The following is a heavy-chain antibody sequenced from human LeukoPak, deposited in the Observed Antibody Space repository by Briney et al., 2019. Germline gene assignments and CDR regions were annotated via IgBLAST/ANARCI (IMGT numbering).Heavy chain of an antibody. D-gene: IGHD3-16*01. CDR3: ARAGWGKGAFDI. V-gene: IGHV4-34*01. CDR1: GGSFSGYY. J-gene: IGHJ3*02. Sequence: SSETLSLTCAVSGGSFSGYYWSWIRQPPGKGLEWIGEINHSGSTNYNPSLKSRVTLSVDTSKNQFSLKLSSVTAADTAVYYCARAGWGKGAFDIWGQGTMVTVSS. CDR2: INHSGST.